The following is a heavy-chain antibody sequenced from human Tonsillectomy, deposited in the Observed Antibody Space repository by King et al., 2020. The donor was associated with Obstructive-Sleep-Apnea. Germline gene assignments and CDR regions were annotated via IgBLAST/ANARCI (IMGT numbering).Heavy chain of an antibody. CDR3: ARDAIFGVTDGVY. CDR1: GFTFSDYH. D-gene: IGHD3-3*01. J-gene: IGHJ4*02. V-gene: IGHV3-11*06. Sequence: QLVQSGGGLVKPGGSLRLSCAASGFTFSDYHMSWVRQSPGKGLEWLSYISPSSSYTSYADSAKGRFTISRDNPKNSLYLQMNSLRAEDTAVYYCARDAIFGVTDGVYWGQGTLVTVSS. CDR2: ISPSSSYT.